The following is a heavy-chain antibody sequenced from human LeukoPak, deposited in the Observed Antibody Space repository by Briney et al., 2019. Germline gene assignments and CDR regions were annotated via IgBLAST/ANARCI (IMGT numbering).Heavy chain of an antibody. CDR3: ARGASLTYYYDSSGFFSFDY. Sequence: SETLTLTCTVSGGSISSGGYYWSWIRQHPGKGLEWIGYIYYSGSTYYNPSLKSRVTISVDTSKNQFSLKLSSVTAADTAVYYCARGASLTYYYDSSGFFSFDYWGQGTLVTVSS. CDR2: IYYSGST. D-gene: IGHD3-22*01. J-gene: IGHJ4*02. CDR1: GGSISSGGYY. V-gene: IGHV4-31*03.